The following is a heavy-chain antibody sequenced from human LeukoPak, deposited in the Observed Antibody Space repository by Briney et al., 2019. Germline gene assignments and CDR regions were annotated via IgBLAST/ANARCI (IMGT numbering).Heavy chain of an antibody. D-gene: IGHD1-1*01. V-gene: IGHV3-74*01. CDR3: ARGEGSSAWNGIDY. Sequence: GGSLRLSCAASGITFSTYWMHWVRQVPGKGLVWVSRINSDGSTISYADSVKGRFTISRDNAKNSLYLQMNSLRAEETAVYYCARGEGSSAWNGIDYWGQGTLVTVSS. CDR1: GITFSTYW. CDR2: INSDGSTI. J-gene: IGHJ4*02.